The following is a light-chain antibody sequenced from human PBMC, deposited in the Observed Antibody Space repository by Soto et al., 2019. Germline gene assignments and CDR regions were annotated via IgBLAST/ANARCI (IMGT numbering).Light chain of an antibody. CDR3: QQYNSYSPWT. CDR2: DAS. CDR1: QSISSW. J-gene: IGKJ1*01. V-gene: IGKV1-5*01. Sequence: DIRMTQSPSTLSTSVGDRVAISCRASQSISSWLAWYQQKPGKAPKLLIYDASSLESGVPSRFSGSGSGTEFTLTISSLQPDDFATYYCQQYNSYSPWTFGHGTQLDIK.